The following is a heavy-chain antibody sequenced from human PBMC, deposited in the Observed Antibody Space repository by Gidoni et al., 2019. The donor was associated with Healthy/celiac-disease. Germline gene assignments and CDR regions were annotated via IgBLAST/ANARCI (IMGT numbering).Heavy chain of an antibody. CDR2: IIPIFGTA. CDR3: ASKLGEYSGSFYYYYGMDV. J-gene: IGHJ6*02. CDR1: GGTFSSYA. D-gene: IGHD6-6*01. Sequence: QVQLVQSGAEVKKPGSSVKVSCKASGGTFSSYAISWVRQAPGQGLEWMGGIIPIFGTANYAQKFQGRVTITADESTSTAYMELSSLRSEDTAVYYCASKLGEYSGSFYYYYGMDVWGQGTTVTVSS. V-gene: IGHV1-69*01.